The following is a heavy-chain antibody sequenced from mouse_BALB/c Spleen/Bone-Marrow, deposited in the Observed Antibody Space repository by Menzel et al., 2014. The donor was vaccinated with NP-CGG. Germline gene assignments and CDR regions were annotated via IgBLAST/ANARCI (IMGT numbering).Heavy chain of an antibody. CDR2: INPGSGSS. Sequence: QVQLQQSGAELVRPGTSVKVSCKASGYAFTNYLIEWVKQRPGQGLEWIGVINPGSGSSSYNESFKGKATLTADRSSSTAYMLLSSLTSDDSAVYFCARSRGYDVGPFAFWGQGTLVTVSA. D-gene: IGHD2-2*01. V-gene: IGHV1-54*01. CDR3: ARSRGYDVGPFAF. CDR1: GYAFTNYL. J-gene: IGHJ3*01.